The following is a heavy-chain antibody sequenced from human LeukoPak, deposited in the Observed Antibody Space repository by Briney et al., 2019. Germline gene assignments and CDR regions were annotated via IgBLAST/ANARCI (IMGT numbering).Heavy chain of an antibody. V-gene: IGHV4-34*01. CDR1: GGSFSGYY. J-gene: IGHJ3*02. CDR2: IYHSETT. D-gene: IGHD6-13*01. CDR3: ARIGSSWSDGFDI. Sequence: SETLSLTCAVYGGSFSGYYWSWIRQPPGKGLEWIGYIYHSETTYYTPSLKSRVTISADNSKNQFSLKLTSVTAADTAVYYCARIGSSWSDGFDIWGQGTMVTVS.